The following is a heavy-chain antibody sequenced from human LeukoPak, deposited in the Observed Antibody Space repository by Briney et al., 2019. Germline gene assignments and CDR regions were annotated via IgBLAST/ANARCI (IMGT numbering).Heavy chain of an antibody. Sequence: ASVKVSCKASGYTFTGYYMHWVRQAPGQGLEWMGWINPNNGGTNYAQKFQGRVTLTRDTSISTAYMELSSLRSDDTAVHYCVFRPHNSAYYGAFDYWGQGTLVTVSS. J-gene: IGHJ4*02. V-gene: IGHV1-2*02. CDR2: INPNNGGT. CDR3: VFRPHNSAYYGAFDY. D-gene: IGHD1-26*01. CDR1: GYTFTGYY.